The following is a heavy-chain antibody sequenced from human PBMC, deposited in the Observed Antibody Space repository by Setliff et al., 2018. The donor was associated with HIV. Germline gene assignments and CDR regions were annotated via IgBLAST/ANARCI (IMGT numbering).Heavy chain of an antibody. V-gene: IGHV4-39*07. CDR2: IYYSGST. CDR1: GGSISSSSYY. D-gene: IGHD3-10*01. CDR3: ARGGVLLWFDP. Sequence: SETLSLTCSVSGGSISSSSYYWGWIRQPPGKGLEWIGSIYYSGSTYYNPSLKSRVTISVDKSKNQFSLKLSSVTAADTAVYYCARGGVLLWFDPWGQGTLVTVSS. J-gene: IGHJ5*02.